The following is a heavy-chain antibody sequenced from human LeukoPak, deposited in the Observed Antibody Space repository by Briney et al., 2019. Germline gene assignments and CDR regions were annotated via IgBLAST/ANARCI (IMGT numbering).Heavy chain of an antibody. J-gene: IGHJ4*02. CDR3: ARGQYYYGSGIKYYCDY. D-gene: IGHD3-10*01. Sequence: GGSLRLSCAASGFTFSSYGMHWVRQAPGKGLEWVAVIWSDGSNKYCADSVKGRFTISRDNSKNTLYLQLNSLRAEDTAVYYCARGQYYYGSGIKYYCDYWGQGTLVTVSS. CDR1: GFTFSSYG. CDR2: IWSDGSNK. V-gene: IGHV3-33*01.